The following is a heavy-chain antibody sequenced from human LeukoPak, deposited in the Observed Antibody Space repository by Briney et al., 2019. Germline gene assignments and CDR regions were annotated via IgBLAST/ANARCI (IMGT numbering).Heavy chain of an antibody. D-gene: IGHD3-22*01. CDR2: INPSGGST. CDR1: GYTFTSYY. J-gene: IGHJ4*02. V-gene: IGHV1-46*01. CDR3: ARGFFYCSGGSCPYYYVSSGYYDY. Sequence: ASVKVSCKASGYTFTSYYMHWVRQAPGQGLEWMGIINPSGGSTSYAQKFQGRVTMTRDTSTSTVYMELSSLRSEDTAVYYCARGFFYCSGGSCPYYYVSSGYYDYWGKGTLVTVSS.